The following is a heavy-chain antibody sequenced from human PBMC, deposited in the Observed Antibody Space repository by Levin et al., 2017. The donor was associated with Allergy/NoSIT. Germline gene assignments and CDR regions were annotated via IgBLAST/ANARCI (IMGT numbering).Heavy chain of an antibody. CDR1: GFTFSSYW. Sequence: ETLSLTCGASGFTFSSYWMSWVRQAPGKGLEWVANIKQDGSEKYYVDSVKGRFTISRDNAKNSLSLQMNSLRAEDTAVYYCASEHGYFDFWGRGTLVTVSS. CDR2: IKQDGSEK. J-gene: IGHJ2*01. CDR3: ASEHGYFDF. V-gene: IGHV3-7*04.